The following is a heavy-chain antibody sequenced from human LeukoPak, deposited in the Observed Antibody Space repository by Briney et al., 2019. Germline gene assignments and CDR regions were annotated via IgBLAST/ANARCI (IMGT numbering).Heavy chain of an antibody. CDR1: GYTFTGYY. Sequence: ASVTVSCTASGYTFTGYYMHWVRQAPGQGLEWMGIINPSGGSTSYAQKFQGRVTMTRDTSTSTVYMELSSLRSEDTAVYYCARDAYGDYALDYWGQGTLVTVSS. D-gene: IGHD4-17*01. CDR2: INPSGGST. V-gene: IGHV1-46*01. J-gene: IGHJ4*02. CDR3: ARDAYGDYALDY.